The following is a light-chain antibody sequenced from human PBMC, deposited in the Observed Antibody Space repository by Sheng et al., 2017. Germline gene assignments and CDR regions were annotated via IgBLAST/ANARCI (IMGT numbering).Light chain of an antibody. Sequence: ENVLTQSPDTLSLSPGERATLSCRASESVSRTYLAWFQQKPGQAPRLLIYAASFRATGVPDRFSGSASGTDFTLTISRLEPEDFAVYYCQQYGSSPPWTFGQGTKVEIK. CDR3: QQYGSSPPWT. J-gene: IGKJ1*01. V-gene: IGKV3-20*01. CDR1: ESVSRTY. CDR2: AAS.